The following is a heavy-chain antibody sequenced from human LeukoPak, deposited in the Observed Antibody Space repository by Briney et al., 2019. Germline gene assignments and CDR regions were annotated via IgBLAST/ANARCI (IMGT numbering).Heavy chain of an antibody. CDR3: VKDGYCSSASCYAGHWFDA. V-gene: IGHV3-30*02. J-gene: IGHJ5*02. CDR2: IRFDVSDK. Sequence: GGSLRLSCIASGFIFTNYGMHWVRQAPGKGLDWVAFIRFDVSDKNYADSVKGRFTVSRDNSKNTVYLQMSSLRPDDTAVYYCVKDGYCSSASCYAGHWFDAWGRGTLVTVSS. CDR1: GFIFTNYG. D-gene: IGHD2-2*03.